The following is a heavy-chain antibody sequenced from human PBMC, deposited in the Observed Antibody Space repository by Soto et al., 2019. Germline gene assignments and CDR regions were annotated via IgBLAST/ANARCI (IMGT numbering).Heavy chain of an antibody. CDR1: GFSVSSDY. J-gene: IGHJ6*02. CDR2: IYSGGDT. D-gene: IGHD3-10*01. V-gene: IGHV3-53*01. CDR3: TRAGSDPGNFYISNYYAMDV. Sequence: GGSLRLSCADSGFSVSSDYMSWVRQAPGKGLEWVSLIYSGGDTYYADSVKGRFTISRDISSNTIYLHMTSLRADDTAIYYCTRAGSDPGNFYISNYYAMDVCGRGTTVTVSS.